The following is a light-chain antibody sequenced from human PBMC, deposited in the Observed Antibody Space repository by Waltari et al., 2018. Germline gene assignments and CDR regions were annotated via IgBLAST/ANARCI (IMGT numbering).Light chain of an antibody. Sequence: QSALTQPASVSGSPGQSITISCTGTSSDVGGYNYVSLYQQHPGKAPKLMIFDVARWPSGVSNRFSGSKSGNTASLTISGLQAEDEADYYCASYTSTNTVIFGGGTKVTVL. V-gene: IGLV2-14*03. CDR3: ASYTSTNTVI. J-gene: IGLJ2*01. CDR2: DVA. CDR1: SSDVGGYNY.